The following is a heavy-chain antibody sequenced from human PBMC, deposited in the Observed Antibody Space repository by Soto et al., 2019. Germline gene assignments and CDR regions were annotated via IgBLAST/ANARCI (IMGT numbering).Heavy chain of an antibody. CDR1: GFTFSSYA. CDR2: ISYDGSNK. CDR3: ARVCTDGSRSERWLPMEMGPVDI. D-gene: IGHD2-15*01. J-gene: IGHJ3*02. V-gene: IGHV3-30-3*01. Sequence: QLQLVESGGGVVQPGRSLRLSCAASGFTFSSYAMHWVRQAPGKGLEWVTVISYDGSNKYYADSVKGRFTISRDNSKNTLYLQMNSMRAEDTAVYYCARVCTDGSRSERWLPMEMGPVDIWGQGTMVTVSS.